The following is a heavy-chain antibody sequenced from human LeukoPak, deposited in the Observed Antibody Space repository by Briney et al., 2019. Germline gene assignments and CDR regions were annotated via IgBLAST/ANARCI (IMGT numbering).Heavy chain of an antibody. CDR2: ITGSGGNT. Sequence: GGSLRLSYAASGFTFSSYAMSWVRQAPGKGLEWVSGITGSGGNTYYADSVKGRFTISRDNSKNTLYLQMSSLRAEDTAIYYCAKDTSTRWYSSTPLPGDYWGQGTLVTVSS. D-gene: IGHD6-13*01. CDR3: AKDTSTRWYSSTPLPGDY. J-gene: IGHJ4*02. V-gene: IGHV3-23*01. CDR1: GFTFSSYA.